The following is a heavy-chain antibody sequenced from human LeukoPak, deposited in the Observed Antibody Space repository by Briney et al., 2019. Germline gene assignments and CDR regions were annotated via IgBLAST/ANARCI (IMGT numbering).Heavy chain of an antibody. CDR1: GFTLSRFW. Sequence: PGGALRLSCAASGFTLSRFWMSWVRHAPGKGLEWLSNMKQDESEEYYVDSVKGRFTISRDNAKNSLYLEMNSLRAEDTAVYYCTRSVSAGFDLWGQGTLVIVSS. CDR3: TRSVSAGFDL. D-gene: IGHD3-10*01. CDR2: MKQDESEE. V-gene: IGHV3-7*04. J-gene: IGHJ3*01.